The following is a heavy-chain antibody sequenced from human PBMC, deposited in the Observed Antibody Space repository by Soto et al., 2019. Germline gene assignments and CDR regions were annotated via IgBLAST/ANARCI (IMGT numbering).Heavy chain of an antibody. V-gene: IGHV3-33*01. CDR1: GFTFSNSL. Sequence: QVQLVESGGGVVQPGRSLRLSCAASGFTFSNSLMHWVRQAPGKGLEWVAVIWEDGSEEYYADSVKGRFTISRDNSKNTLYLQMNTLGVDEMAVYYCAREPEGSVFGLDSWGQGTLVTVSS. D-gene: IGHD3-10*02. CDR3: AREPEGSVFGLDS. CDR2: IWEDGSEE. J-gene: IGHJ4*02.